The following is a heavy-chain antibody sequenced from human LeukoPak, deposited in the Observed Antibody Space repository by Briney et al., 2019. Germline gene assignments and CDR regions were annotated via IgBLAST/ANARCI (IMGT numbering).Heavy chain of an antibody. CDR2: ISGSGGST. D-gene: IGHD3-22*01. J-gene: IGHJ4*02. V-gene: IGHV3-23*01. CDR1: GFTFSSYA. CDR3: AKPGGDYYDSLWGYFDY. Sequence: GGSLRLSCAASGFTFSSYAMSWVRQAPGKGLEWVSAISGSGGSTYYADSVKGRFTISRDNSKHTLYLQMNSLRAEDTAVYYCAKPGGDYYDSLWGYFDYWGQGTLVTVSS.